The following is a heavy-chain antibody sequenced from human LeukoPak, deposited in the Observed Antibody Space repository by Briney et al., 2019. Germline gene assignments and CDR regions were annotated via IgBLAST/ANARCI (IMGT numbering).Heavy chain of an antibody. CDR2: IYYSGGT. CDR1: GGSINSGGQY. D-gene: IGHD4-17*01. CDR3: ASNYGDYDWYFDL. J-gene: IGHJ2*01. Sequence: KTSQTLSLTCTVSGGSINSGGQYWSWVRQFPGKGLEWIGYIYYSGGTNYNPSLKSRVTISVDTSKNQFSLKLSSVTAADTAVYYCASNYGDYDWYFDLWGRGTLVTVSS. V-gene: IGHV4-30-4*08.